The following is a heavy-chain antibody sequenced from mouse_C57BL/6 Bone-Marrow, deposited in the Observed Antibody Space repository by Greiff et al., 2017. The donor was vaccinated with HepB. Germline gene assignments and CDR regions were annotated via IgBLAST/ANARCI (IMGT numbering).Heavy chain of an antibody. J-gene: IGHJ3*01. V-gene: IGHV1-50*01. CDR3: ARTAQGT. CDR2: IDPSDSYT. D-gene: IGHD3-2*02. CDR1: GYTFTSYW. Sequence: VQLQQPGAELVKPGASVKLSCKASGYTFTSYWMQWVKQRPGQGLEWIGEIDPSDSYTNYNQKFKGKATLTVDTSSSTAYMQLSSLTSEDSAVYYCARTAQGTWGQGTLVTVSA.